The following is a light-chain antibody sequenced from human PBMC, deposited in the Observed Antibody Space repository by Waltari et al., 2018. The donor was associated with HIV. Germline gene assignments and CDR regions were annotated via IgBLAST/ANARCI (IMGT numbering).Light chain of an antibody. CDR1: DSTIGAPYD. CDR2: GNG. V-gene: IGLV1-40*01. CDR3: QSYDSNVTKVI. Sequence: QSVLTQPPSVSGAPGQRLTIPCTGTDSTIGAPYDVPGYQQLPGTAPTLLNYGNGIRPSGVPVRFSVSKSGTSASLTIAGLQAEDEADYYCQSYDSNVTKVIFGGGTRLTVL. J-gene: IGLJ2*01.